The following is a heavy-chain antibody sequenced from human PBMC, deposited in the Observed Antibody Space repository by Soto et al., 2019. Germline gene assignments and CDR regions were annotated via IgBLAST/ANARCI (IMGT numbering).Heavy chain of an antibody. CDR1: GYSFTSYW. Sequence: GEAVKISCKGSGYSFTSYWIGWLRQTPGKGLEGMGIIYPGDSDTRYSPSFQGQVPISADKPISTASLQWSSLKASDTAIYYCARLWYSSRFDYWGQGTLVTVSS. V-gene: IGHV5-51*04. J-gene: IGHJ4*02. CDR3: ARLWYSSRFDY. D-gene: IGHD6-13*01. CDR2: IYPGDSDT.